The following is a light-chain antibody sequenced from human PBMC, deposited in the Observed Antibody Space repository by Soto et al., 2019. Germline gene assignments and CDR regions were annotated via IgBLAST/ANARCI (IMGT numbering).Light chain of an antibody. J-gene: IGKJ2*01. CDR3: QQYGVSPYT. V-gene: IGKV3-20*01. CDR2: DAA. CDR1: QIVNNRY. Sequence: EFVVTQSPGTLSLSPGERATLSCRTSQIVNNRYLAWYQQKPGQAPRLLMYDAASTPGGIPDRCSGSGFGTEFTLTISRLEAEDLAVYCCQQYGVSPYTFCKGSKLEIK.